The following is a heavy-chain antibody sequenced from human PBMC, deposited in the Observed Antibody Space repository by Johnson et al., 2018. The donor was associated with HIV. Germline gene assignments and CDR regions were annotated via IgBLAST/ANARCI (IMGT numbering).Heavy chain of an antibody. D-gene: IGHD3-10*01. V-gene: IGHV3-30-3*01. CDR2: ISFDGSNK. CDR1: GFTFSNYP. CDR3: ARDRVWFGELYAFDI. Sequence: QVQLVESGGGVVRPGRSLRLSCAASGFTFSNYPMHWVRQAPGKGLEWVAVISFDGSNKYYADSVKGRFTISRDNSKNTLYLQMNSLRAEDTAVYYCARDRVWFGELYAFDIWGQGTMVTVSS. J-gene: IGHJ3*02.